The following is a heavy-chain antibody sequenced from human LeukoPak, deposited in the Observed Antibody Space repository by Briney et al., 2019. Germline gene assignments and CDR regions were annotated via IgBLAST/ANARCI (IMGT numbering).Heavy chain of an antibody. V-gene: IGHV1-3*04. CDR2: INTGNGNT. Sequence: ASVKVSCKASGYTFTSYALHWVRQAPGQRLEWMGWINTGNGNTIYSQKFQGRVTITRDTSASTAYMELSSLRSEDTAVYYCAREIRSSSGYCYSIAFDIWGQGTMVTVSS. D-gene: IGHD3-22*01. CDR1: GYTFTSYA. CDR3: AREIRSSSGYCYSIAFDI. J-gene: IGHJ3*02.